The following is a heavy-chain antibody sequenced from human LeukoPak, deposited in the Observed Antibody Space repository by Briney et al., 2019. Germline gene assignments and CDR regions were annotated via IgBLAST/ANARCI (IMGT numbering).Heavy chain of an antibody. CDR2: ISAYNGNT. CDR1: GYTFTSYG. J-gene: IGHJ4*02. V-gene: IGHV1-18*01. CDR3: ARDRAKSIVVVPAGY. Sequence: ASVKVSCKASGYTFTSYGIRWVRQAPGQGLEWMGWISAYNGNTNYAQKLQGRVTMTTDTSTSTAYMELRSLRSDDTAVYYCARDRAKSIVVVPAGYWGRGTLVTVSS. D-gene: IGHD2-2*01.